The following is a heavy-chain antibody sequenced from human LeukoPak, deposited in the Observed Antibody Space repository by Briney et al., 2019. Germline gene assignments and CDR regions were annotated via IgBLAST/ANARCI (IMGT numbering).Heavy chain of an antibody. J-gene: IGHJ4*02. CDR3: ATTVFPTTWYFDY. V-gene: IGHV3-30*02. CDR2: IRNDGTTK. CDR1: GFTFSSYD. D-gene: IGHD3-9*01. Sequence: GGSLRLSCATSGFTFSSYDMHWVRQAPGKGLEWVAYIRNDGTTKDYADSVKGRFTISRDNPKNTLYLQLNSPRGEDTAVYYCATTVFPTTWYFDYWGQGNLVTVSS.